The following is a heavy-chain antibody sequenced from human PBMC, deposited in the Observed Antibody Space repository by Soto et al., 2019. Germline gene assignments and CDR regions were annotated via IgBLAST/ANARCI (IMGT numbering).Heavy chain of an antibody. J-gene: IGHJ4*02. CDR1: GFIFTTYW. CDR3: ARAFRSNYYAY. CDR2: IYPDDSDT. V-gene: IGHV5-51*01. Sequence: GESLKISCRGSGFIFTTYWIGWVRQMPGKGLEWMGVIYPDDSDTKYNPSFQGRVTISADKSNSTAYLQWSSLEASDTAIYYCARAFRSNYYAYWGRGTLVTVSS. D-gene: IGHD3-3*01.